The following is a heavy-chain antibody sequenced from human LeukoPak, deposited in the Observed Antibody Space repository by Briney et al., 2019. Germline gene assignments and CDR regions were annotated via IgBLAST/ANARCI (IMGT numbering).Heavy chain of an antibody. CDR2: INPNSGGT. CDR1: GYTFTGYY. Sequence: ASVKVSCKASGYTFTGYYMHWVRQAPGKGLEWMGWINPNSGGTNYAQKFQGRVTMTRDTSISTAYMELSRLRSDDTAVYYCARIPDIVVVPAAMGGDDYWGQGTLVTVSS. V-gene: IGHV1-2*02. D-gene: IGHD2-2*01. CDR3: ARIPDIVVVPAAMGGDDY. J-gene: IGHJ4*02.